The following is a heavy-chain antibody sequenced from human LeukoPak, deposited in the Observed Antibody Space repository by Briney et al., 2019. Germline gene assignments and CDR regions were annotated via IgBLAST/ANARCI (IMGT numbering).Heavy chain of an antibody. CDR1: GFTFSSYA. V-gene: IGHV3-23*01. J-gene: IGHJ6*02. CDR3: AKVKGRYYYGMDV. D-gene: IGHD3-10*01. CDR2: ISGSGGST. Sequence: GGSLKLSCAASGFTFSSYAMSWVRQAPGKGLEWVSAISGSGGSTYYADSVKGRFTISRDNSKNTLYLQMNSLRAEDTAVYYCAKVKGRYYYGMDVWGQGTTVTVSS.